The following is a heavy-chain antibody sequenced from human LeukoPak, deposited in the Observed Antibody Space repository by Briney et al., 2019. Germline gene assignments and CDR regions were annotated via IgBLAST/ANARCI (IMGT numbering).Heavy chain of an antibody. Sequence: GGSLRLSCEVSGFTFSSYGMHWVRQAPGKGLEWVAVISYDGSNKYYADSVKGRFTISRDNSQNTLYLQMNSLRAEDTAVYYCAKDRGGAVLRYFDWLSQGRWFDPWGQGTLVTVSS. V-gene: IGHV3-30*18. D-gene: IGHD3-9*01. J-gene: IGHJ5*02. CDR2: ISYDGSNK. CDR1: GFTFSSYG. CDR3: AKDRGGAVLRYFDWLSQGRWFDP.